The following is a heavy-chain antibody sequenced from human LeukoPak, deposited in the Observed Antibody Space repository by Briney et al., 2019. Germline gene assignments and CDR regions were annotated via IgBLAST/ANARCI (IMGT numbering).Heavy chain of an antibody. CDR2: ISSSSSYI. D-gene: IGHD3-3*01. CDR3: ARVLPGDLEFWSGYYTQVSWFDP. CDR1: GFIFSSYS. V-gene: IGHV3-21*01. Sequence: GGSLRLSCAASGFIFSSYSMNWVRQAPGKGLEWVSSISSSSSYIYYADSVKGRFTISRDNAKNSLYLQMNSLRAEDTAVYYCARVLPGDLEFWSGYYTQVSWFDPWGQGTLVTVSS. J-gene: IGHJ5*02.